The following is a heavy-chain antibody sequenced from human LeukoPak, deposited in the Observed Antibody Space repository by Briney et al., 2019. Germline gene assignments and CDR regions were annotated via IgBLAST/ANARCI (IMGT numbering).Heavy chain of an antibody. D-gene: IGHD2-8*02. CDR3: AGHHPRNTVDF. Sequence: KPSETLSLTCTVSGGSISSYYWNWIRQPPGKGLEWIAYISDIGSINYNPSLKSRVTISLDTSKNQCSLKLSSVTAADTAVYYCAGHHPRNTVDFWGQGTLVTVSS. CDR1: GGSISSYY. V-gene: IGHV4-59*08. J-gene: IGHJ4*02. CDR2: ISDIGSI.